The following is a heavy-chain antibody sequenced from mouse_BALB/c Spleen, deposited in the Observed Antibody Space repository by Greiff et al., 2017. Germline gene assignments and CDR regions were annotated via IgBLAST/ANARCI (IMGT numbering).Heavy chain of an antibody. CDR2: INPSSGYT. V-gene: IGHV1-4*02. D-gene: IGHD2-14*01. Sequence: VQLQQSGAELARPGASVKMSCKASGYTFTSYTMHWVKQRPGQGLEWIGYINPSSGYTEYNQKFKDKTTLTADKSSSTAYMQLSSLTSEDSAVYYCARKVRRVWYFDVWGAGTTVTVSS. CDR3: ARKVRRVWYFDV. J-gene: IGHJ1*01. CDR1: GYTFTSYT.